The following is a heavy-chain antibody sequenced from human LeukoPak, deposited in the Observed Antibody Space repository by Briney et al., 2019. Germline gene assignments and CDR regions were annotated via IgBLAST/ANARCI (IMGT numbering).Heavy chain of an antibody. Sequence: GGSLRLSCAASGFTFSSYAMSWVRQAPGKGLEWVSAISGSGGSTYYADSVKGRFTISRDNSKNTLYLQMNSLRAEDTAVYYCAKVLLPNRLTTWFDSWGQGTLVTVSS. CDR3: AKVLLPNRLTTWFDS. CDR1: GFTFSSYA. CDR2: ISGSGGST. V-gene: IGHV3-23*01. J-gene: IGHJ5*01. D-gene: IGHD4-17*01.